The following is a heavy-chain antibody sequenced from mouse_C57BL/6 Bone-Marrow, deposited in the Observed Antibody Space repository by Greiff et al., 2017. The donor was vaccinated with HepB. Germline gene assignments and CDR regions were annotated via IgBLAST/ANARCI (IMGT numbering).Heavy chain of an antibody. J-gene: IGHJ2*01. CDR3: ATKGFTTVPIEN. Sequence: QVQLQQPGTELVKPGASVKLSCKASGYTFTSYWMHWVKQRPGQGLEWIGNINPSNGGTNYNEKFKSKATLTVDKSSSTAYMQLSSLTSADSAVFYYATKGFTTVPIENWGQGTTLTVSS. D-gene: IGHD1-1*01. V-gene: IGHV1-53*01. CDR2: INPSNGGT. CDR1: GYTFTSYW.